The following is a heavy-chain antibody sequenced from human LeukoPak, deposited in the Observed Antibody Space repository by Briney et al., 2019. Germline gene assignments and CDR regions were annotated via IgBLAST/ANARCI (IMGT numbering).Heavy chain of an antibody. CDR3: TFVDTAMVTFDY. CDR2: IYYSGST. V-gene: IGHV4-39*01. D-gene: IGHD5-18*01. Sequence: PSETLSLTCTVSGGSISSSSYYWGWIRQPPGKGLEWIGSIYYSGSTYYNPSLKSRVTISVDTSKNQFSLKLSSVTAADTAVYYCTFVDTAMVTFDYWGQGTLVTVSS. J-gene: IGHJ4*02. CDR1: GGSISSSSYY.